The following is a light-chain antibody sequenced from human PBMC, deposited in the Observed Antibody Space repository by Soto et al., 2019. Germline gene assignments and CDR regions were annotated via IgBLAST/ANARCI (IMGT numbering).Light chain of an antibody. V-gene: IGLV2-8*01. J-gene: IGLJ1*01. CDR1: SSDVGGYNY. Sequence: QSVLTQPPSASGSHGQSVTISCTGTSSDVGGYNYVSWYQHHPGKAPKLMIYEVSKRPSGVPDRFSGSKSGNTASLTVSGLQADDEADYYCSSDAGNDKYVFGSGTKVTVL. CDR3: SSDAGNDKYV. CDR2: EVS.